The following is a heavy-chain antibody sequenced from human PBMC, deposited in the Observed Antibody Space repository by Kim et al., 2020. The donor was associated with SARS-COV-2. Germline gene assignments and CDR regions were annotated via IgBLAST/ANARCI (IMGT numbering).Heavy chain of an antibody. CDR2: IIPILGIA. Sequence: SVKVSCKASGGTFSSYAISWVRQAPGQGLEWMGRIIPILGIANYAQKFQGRVTITADKSTSTAYMELSSLRSEDTAVYYCARARGYSYGPFDYWGQGTLVTVSS. CDR3: ARARGYSYGPFDY. V-gene: IGHV1-69*04. D-gene: IGHD5-18*01. J-gene: IGHJ4*02. CDR1: GGTFSSYA.